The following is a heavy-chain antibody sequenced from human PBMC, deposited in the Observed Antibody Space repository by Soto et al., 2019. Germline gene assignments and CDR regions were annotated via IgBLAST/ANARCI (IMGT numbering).Heavy chain of an antibody. CDR1: GYSFTSYW. Sequence: PGESLKISCKGSGYSFTSYWIGWVRQMPGKSLEWMGIIYPGDSDTRYSPSFQGQVTISADKSVSTAYLQWSSLKASDTAMYYCARGPTVTPYYYYYGMDVWGQGTTVTVSS. CDR2: IYPGDSDT. D-gene: IGHD4-17*01. CDR3: ARGPTVTPYYYYYGMDV. V-gene: IGHV5-51*01. J-gene: IGHJ6*02.